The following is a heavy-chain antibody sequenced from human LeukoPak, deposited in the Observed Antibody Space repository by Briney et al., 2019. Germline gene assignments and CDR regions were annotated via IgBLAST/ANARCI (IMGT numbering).Heavy chain of an antibody. V-gene: IGHV3-64D*06. Sequence: SCKASGYTFTSYYMHWVRQAPGKGLEYVSAISSNGGSTYYADSVKGRFTISRDNSKNTLYLQMSSLRAEDTAVYYCGGQQLVGGYFDYWGQGTLVTVSS. CDR3: GGQQLVGGYFDY. D-gene: IGHD6-13*01. CDR2: ISSNGGST. J-gene: IGHJ4*02. CDR1: GYTFTSYY.